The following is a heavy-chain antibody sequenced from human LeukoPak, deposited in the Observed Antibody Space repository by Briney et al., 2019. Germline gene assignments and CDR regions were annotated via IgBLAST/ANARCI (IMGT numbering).Heavy chain of an antibody. Sequence: GGSLRLSCSVSGFTFSTYVMHWVRQAPGKGLEYVSAISSNGDNTYYADFVKGRFTISRDNSKNTLYLQMSSLRADDTAVYYCVRGTGYWGQGTLVTVSS. J-gene: IGHJ4*02. CDR1: GFTFSTYV. V-gene: IGHV3-64D*06. CDR3: VRGTGY. CDR2: ISSNGDNT.